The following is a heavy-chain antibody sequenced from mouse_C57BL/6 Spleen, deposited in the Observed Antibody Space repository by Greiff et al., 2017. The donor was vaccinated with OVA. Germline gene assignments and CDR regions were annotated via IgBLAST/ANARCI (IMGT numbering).Heavy chain of an antibody. J-gene: IGHJ3*01. CDR3: ASGSSYSEGFAY. Sequence: VMLVESGAELARPGASVKLSCKASGYTFTSYGISWVKQRTGQGLEWIGEIYPRSGNTYYNEKFKGKATLTADKSSSTAYMELRSLTSEDSAVYFCASGSSYSEGFAYWGQGTLVTVSA. V-gene: IGHV1-81*01. D-gene: IGHD1-1*01. CDR2: IYPRSGNT. CDR1: GYTFTSYG.